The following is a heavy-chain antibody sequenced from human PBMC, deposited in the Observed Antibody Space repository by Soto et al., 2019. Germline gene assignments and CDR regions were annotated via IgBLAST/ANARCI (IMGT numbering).Heavy chain of an antibody. CDR2: INHSGST. CDR3: ARRGTYHDFWSGYRWFDL. Sequence: LVWIGEINHSGSTNYNPSPKSRVTISADTSKNQFPLKLSSVTAADTAVYYCARRGTYHDFWSGYRWFDLWGKGTLVAATS. D-gene: IGHD3-3*01. J-gene: IGHJ5*02. V-gene: IGHV4-34*01.